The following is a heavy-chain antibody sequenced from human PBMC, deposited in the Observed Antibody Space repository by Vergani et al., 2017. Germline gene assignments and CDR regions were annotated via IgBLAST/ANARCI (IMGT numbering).Heavy chain of an antibody. CDR2: IWDDGSNK. J-gene: IGHJ3*02. V-gene: IGHV3-33*01. CDR3: ATDAGLSPFDI. Sequence: QVQLVESGGGVVQPGRSLRLSCAASGFIFRSYAMHWVRQAPGKGLEWVAVIWDDGSNKYYADSVKGRFTISRDNSKNTLYLQMNSLRAEDTAVYYCATDAGLSPFDIWGQGTMVTVSS. CDR1: GFIFRSYA.